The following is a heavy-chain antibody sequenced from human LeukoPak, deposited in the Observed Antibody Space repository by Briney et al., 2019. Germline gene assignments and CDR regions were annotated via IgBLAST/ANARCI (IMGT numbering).Heavy chain of an antibody. CDR1: GFTFSSYS. D-gene: IGHD2-15*01. CDR3: ARGRGVVAAIYYYYYYMDV. V-gene: IGHV3-21*01. J-gene: IGHJ6*03. CDR2: ISGSSSYI. Sequence: GGSLRLSCAASGFTFSSYSMNWVRQAPGKGLEWVSSISGSSSYIYYADSVKGRFTISRDNAKNSLYLQMNSLRAEDTAVYYCARGRGVVAAIYYYYYYMDVWGKGTTVTVSS.